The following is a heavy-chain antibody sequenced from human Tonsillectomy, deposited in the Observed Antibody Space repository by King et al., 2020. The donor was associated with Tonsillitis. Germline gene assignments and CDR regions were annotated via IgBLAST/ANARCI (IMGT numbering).Heavy chain of an antibody. D-gene: IGHD3-10*01. CDR3: ARSYGSGTYYNDGNYFDY. CDR2: INPSGGRT. CDR1: GYTFASYY. J-gene: IGHJ4*02. Sequence: QLVQSGTEVKKPGASVRVSCKGSGYTFASYYMHWVRQAPGQGLEWMGIINPSGGRTTYAQKFQGRVTMTRDTSTSTVYMALSSLRSEDTAVYYCARSYGSGTYYNDGNYFDYWGQGTLVTVSS. V-gene: IGHV1-46*01.